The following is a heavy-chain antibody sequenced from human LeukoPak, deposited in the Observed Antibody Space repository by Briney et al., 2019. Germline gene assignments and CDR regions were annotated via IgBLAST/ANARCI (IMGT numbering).Heavy chain of an antibody. D-gene: IGHD2-2*01. V-gene: IGHV1-18*01. CDR1: GYTFISYD. CDR2: ISADSGNT. Sequence: ASVTVSFMASGYTFISYDMSWVRQAPGQGLEGMGWISADSGNTNYAQKLQGRVTITTDTSTSTAYLELRSLTTDDTAVCYCARGQPRRRPRKHDYWGQGTLVTVSS. CDR3: ARGQPRRRPRKHDY. J-gene: IGHJ4*02.